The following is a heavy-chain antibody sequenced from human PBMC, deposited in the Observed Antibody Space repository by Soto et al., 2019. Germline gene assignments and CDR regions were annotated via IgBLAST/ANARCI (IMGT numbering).Heavy chain of an antibody. CDR3: ARELGGYCSSTSCYHYYYYYYMDV. V-gene: IGHV3-11*01. D-gene: IGHD2-2*01. CDR2: ISSSGSTI. Sequence: GGSLRLSCAASGFTFSDYYMSWIRQAPGKGLEWVSYISSSGSTIYYADSVKGRFTISRDNAKNSLYLQMNSLRAEDTAVYYCARELGGYCSSTSCYHYYYYYYMDVWGKGTTVTVSS. CDR1: GFTFSDYY. J-gene: IGHJ6*03.